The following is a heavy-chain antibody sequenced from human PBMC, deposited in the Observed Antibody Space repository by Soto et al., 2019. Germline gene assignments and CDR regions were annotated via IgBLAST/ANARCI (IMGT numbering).Heavy chain of an antibody. CDR3: ARGPLGYCSGGSCYSDFYYYGMDV. CDR1: GGSFSGYY. Sequence: SETLSPTCAVYGGSFSGYYWGWIRRSPGKGLEGFGEFILGVSSNYNPPHRSRVTISVDTSKNQASLKLRSVTAADTAVYYCARGPLGYCSGGSCYSDFYYYGMDVWGQGTTVTVSS. J-gene: IGHJ6*02. D-gene: IGHD2-15*01. V-gene: IGHV4-34*01. CDR2: FILGVSS.